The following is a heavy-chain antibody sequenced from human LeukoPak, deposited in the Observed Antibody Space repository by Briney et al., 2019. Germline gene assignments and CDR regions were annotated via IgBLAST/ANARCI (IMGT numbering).Heavy chain of an antibody. Sequence: GASVKVSCKAAGYTFVSHGISWVRLAPGQGLEWMGWISAYNGNTNYTQKLQGRFTMTTDTSTSTAYMELRSLRSDDTAVYFCARVSGGLLRRSDNWGQGTLVTVSS. V-gene: IGHV1-18*01. CDR2: ISAYNGNT. CDR3: ARVSGGLLRRSDN. CDR1: GYTFVSHG. D-gene: IGHD3-10*01. J-gene: IGHJ4*02.